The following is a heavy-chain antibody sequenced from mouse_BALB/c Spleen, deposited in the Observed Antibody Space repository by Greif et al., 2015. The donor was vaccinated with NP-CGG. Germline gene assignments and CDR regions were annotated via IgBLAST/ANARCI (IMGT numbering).Heavy chain of an antibody. D-gene: IGHD3-1*01. J-gene: IGHJ4*01. V-gene: IGHV6-6*02. CDR1: GFTFSSYW. CDR2: IRLKSDNYAT. CDR3: TRYSVPYYAMDY. Sequence: EVQLQESGGGLVQPGGSMKLSCVASGFTFSSYWMSWVRQSPEKGLEWVAEIRLKSDNYATHYAESVKGKFTISRDDSKSRLYLQMNSLRAEDTGIYYCTRYSVPYYAMDYWGQGTSVTVSS.